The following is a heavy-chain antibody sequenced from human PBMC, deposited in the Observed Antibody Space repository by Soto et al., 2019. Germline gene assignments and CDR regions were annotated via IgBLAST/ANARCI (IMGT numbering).Heavy chain of an antibody. V-gene: IGHV3-66*01. J-gene: IGHJ4*02. D-gene: IGHD4-17*01. CDR2: IYSDGST. CDR3: ASRRNPYGAYDY. CDR1: GFTVSSNF. Sequence: EVQLVVSGGGLVQPGGSLRLSCAASGFTVSSNFMSWVRQAPGKGLEWVSIIYSDGSTYYADSVKGRFTISRDNSKNTLYLPMNSLRADDTAVYYCASRRNPYGAYDYWGPGTLVTVSS.